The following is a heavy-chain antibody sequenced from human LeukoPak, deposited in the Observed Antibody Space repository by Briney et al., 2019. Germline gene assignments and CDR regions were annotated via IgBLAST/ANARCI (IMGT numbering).Heavy chain of an antibody. Sequence: GRSLRLSCAASGFTFSSYAMHWVRQAPGKGLEWVAVISYDGSNKYYADSVKGRFTISRDNSKNTLYLQMNSLRAEDTAVYYCARDRGREDLSFWYFDLWGRGTLVTVSS. D-gene: IGHD3-16*01. CDR2: ISYDGSNK. CDR1: GFTFSSYA. J-gene: IGHJ2*01. V-gene: IGHV3-30-3*01. CDR3: ARDRGREDLSFWYFDL.